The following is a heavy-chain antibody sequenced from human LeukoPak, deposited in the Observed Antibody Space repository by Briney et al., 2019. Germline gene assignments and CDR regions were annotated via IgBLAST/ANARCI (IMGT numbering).Heavy chain of an antibody. Sequence: ASVKVSCKASGYTFTNYGISWVRQAPGQGLEWMGWISAYNGNTNYAQKLQGRVTMTTDTSTSTAYMELRSLGSDDTAVYYCARRFYGGNSYYFDYWGQGTLVTVSS. CDR2: ISAYNGNT. D-gene: IGHD4-23*01. CDR3: ARRFYGGNSYYFDY. CDR1: GYTFTNYG. J-gene: IGHJ4*02. V-gene: IGHV1-18*01.